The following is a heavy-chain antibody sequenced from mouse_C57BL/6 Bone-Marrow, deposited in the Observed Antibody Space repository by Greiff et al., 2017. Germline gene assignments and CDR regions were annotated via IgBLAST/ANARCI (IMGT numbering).Heavy chain of an antibody. Sequence: QVHVKQSGAELARPGASVKLSCKASGYTFTSYGISWVKQRTGQGLEWIGEIYPRSGNTYYNEKFKGKATLTADKSSSTAYMELRSLTSEDSAVYFCARGDYYVSYYCEYWGQGTTLTVSS. V-gene: IGHV1-81*01. J-gene: IGHJ2*01. D-gene: IGHD1-1*01. CDR3: ARGDYYVSYYCEY. CDR1: GYTFTSYG. CDR2: IYPRSGNT.